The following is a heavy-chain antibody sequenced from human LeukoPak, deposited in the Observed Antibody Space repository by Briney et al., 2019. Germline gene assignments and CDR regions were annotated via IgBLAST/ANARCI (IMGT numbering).Heavy chain of an antibody. CDR1: GGSISSSSYY. CDR3: ARAPYYDRDFDY. J-gene: IGHJ4*02. Sequence: SETLSLTCTVSGGSISSSSYYWGWIRQPPGKGLEWIGSIYYSGSTYYNPSLKSRVTISVDTSKNQFSLKLSSVTAADTAVYYCARAPYYDRDFDYWGQGTLVTVSS. V-gene: IGHV4-39*07. D-gene: IGHD3-22*01. CDR2: IYYSGST.